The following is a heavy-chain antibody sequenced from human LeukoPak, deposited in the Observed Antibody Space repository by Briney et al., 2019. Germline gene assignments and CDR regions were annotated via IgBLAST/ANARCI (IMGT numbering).Heavy chain of an antibody. Sequence: GASVKVSCKASGHTFTSYGISWVRQAPGQGLEWMGWISAYNGNTNYAQKLQGRVTMTTDTSTSTAYMELRSLRSDDTAVYYCARVWSENYDFWSGYYGMDVWGQGTTVTVSS. CDR1: GHTFTSYG. CDR3: ARVWSENYDFWSGYYGMDV. CDR2: ISAYNGNT. D-gene: IGHD3-3*01. J-gene: IGHJ6*02. V-gene: IGHV1-18*01.